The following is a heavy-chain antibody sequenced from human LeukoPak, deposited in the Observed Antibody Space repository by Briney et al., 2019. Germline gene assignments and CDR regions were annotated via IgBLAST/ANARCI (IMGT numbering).Heavy chain of an antibody. CDR1: GGSISSSSYY. Sequence: PSETLSLTCTVSGGSISSSSYYWGWIRQPPGKGLEWIGSIYYSGSTNYNPSLKSRVTISVDTSKNQFSLKLSSVTAADTAVYYCARVNRVTMVRGVINWFDPWGQGTLVTVSS. V-gene: IGHV4-39*07. CDR3: ARVNRVTMVRGVINWFDP. CDR2: IYYSGST. J-gene: IGHJ5*02. D-gene: IGHD3-10*01.